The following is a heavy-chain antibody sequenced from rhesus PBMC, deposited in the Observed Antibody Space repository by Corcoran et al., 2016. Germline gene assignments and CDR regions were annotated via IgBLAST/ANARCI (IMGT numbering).Heavy chain of an antibody. D-gene: IGHD6-13*01. J-gene: IGHJ4*01. CDR3: ARDDDSSWSLDY. CDR2: IYGNSAST. V-gene: IGHV4S9*01. Sequence: QVQLQESGPGLVKPSETLSLTCAVSGGSISDYYYWNWIRQTPWKGLEWIGNIYGNSASTYYNPSLKMLVTISKDTSKNQFFLKLSSVTAADTAVYYCARDDDSSWSLDYWGQGVLVTVSS. CDR1: GGSISDYYY.